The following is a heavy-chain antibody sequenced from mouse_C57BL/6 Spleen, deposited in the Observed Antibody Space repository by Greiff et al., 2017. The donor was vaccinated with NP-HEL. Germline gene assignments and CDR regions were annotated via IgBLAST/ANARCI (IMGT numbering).Heavy chain of an antibody. CDR2: INPSTGGT. CDR3: ARGGHGYFDY. Sequence: EVQLQQSGPELVKPGASVKISCKASGYSFTGYYMNWVKQSPEKSLEWIGEINPSTGGTTYNQKFKAKATLTVDKSSSTAYMQLKSLTSEDSAVXYCARGGHGYFDYWGQGTTLTVSS. V-gene: IGHV1-42*01. CDR1: GYSFTGYY. J-gene: IGHJ2*01.